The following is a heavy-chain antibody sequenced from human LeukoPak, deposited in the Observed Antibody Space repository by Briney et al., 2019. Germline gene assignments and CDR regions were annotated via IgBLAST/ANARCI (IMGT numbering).Heavy chain of an antibody. J-gene: IGHJ3*02. D-gene: IGHD3-22*01. CDR3: ARLLDNDGSGDPDTFDM. V-gene: IGHV4-59*11. Sequence: PSETLSLTCTVSGGSMNGHFWTWIRQPPGKGLEWIAFIHYAGRIRYNPSLQSRATISLNRSESRFSLKLTSVTAADSAVYYCARLLDNDGSGDPDTFDMWGQGTVVVVSS. CDR1: GGSMNGHF. CDR2: IHYAGRI.